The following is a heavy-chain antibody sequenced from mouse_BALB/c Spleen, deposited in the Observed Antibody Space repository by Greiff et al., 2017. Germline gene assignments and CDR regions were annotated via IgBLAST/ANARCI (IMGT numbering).Heavy chain of an antibody. J-gene: IGHJ3*01. V-gene: IGHV1-9*01. Sequence: VQLQQSGAELMKPGASVKISCKATGYTFSSYWIEWVKQRPGHGLEWIGEILPGSGSTNYNEKFKGKATFTADTSSNTAYMQLSSLTSEDSAVYYCARDDYYGTRFAYWGQGTLVTVSA. CDR3: ARDDYYGTRFAY. CDR2: ILPGSGST. CDR1: GYTFSSYW. D-gene: IGHD1-1*01.